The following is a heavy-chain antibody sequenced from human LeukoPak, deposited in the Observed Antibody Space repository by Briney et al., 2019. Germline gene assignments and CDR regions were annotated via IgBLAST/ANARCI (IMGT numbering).Heavy chain of an antibody. D-gene: IGHD3-16*01. CDR3: AKLKLRSSSYFDY. J-gene: IGHJ4*02. V-gene: IGHV3-23*01. Sequence: GGSLRLSCAGSGFTFNIYAMSWVRQAPGKGRGWVSAISGSGDSTSYGDSVKGRFTISRDNSRNTLYLQMNSLRAEDTAVYYCAKLKLRSSSYFDYWGQGTLVTVSS. CDR1: GFTFNIYA. CDR2: ISGSGDST.